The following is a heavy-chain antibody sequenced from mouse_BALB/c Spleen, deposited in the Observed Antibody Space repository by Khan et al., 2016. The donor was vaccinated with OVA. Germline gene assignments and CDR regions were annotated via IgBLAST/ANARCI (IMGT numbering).Heavy chain of an antibody. CDR3: ARIYGSDFDY. V-gene: IGHV1-20*02. D-gene: IGHD1-1*01. Sequence: VQLKQSGPELVKPGASMKISCKASGYSFTGYFMHWVMQSHGKSLEWIGRINPHFGETFYNQKFKDKATLTVDESSSTAHMELRSLASEDSAVYFCARIYGSDFDYWGQGTTLTVSS. J-gene: IGHJ2*01. CDR2: INPHFGET. CDR1: GYSFTGYF.